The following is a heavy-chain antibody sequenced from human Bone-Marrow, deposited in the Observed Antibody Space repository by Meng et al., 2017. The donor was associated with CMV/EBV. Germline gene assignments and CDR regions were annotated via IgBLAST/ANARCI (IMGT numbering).Heavy chain of an antibody. CDR3: VRGSGHTVDF. Sequence: GESLKISCAASGFTFSSYWMSWVRQAPGKGLEWMANIKQDGSEKYYVGSVKGRFTISRDNAKNSLYLQMNSLRADDTAVYYCVRGSGHTVDFWGQGALVTVSS. J-gene: IGHJ4*02. D-gene: IGHD3-3*01. CDR1: GFTFSSYW. CDR2: IKQDGSEK. V-gene: IGHV3-7*04.